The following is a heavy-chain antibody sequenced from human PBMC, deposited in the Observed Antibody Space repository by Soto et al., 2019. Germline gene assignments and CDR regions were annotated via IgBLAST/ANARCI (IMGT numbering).Heavy chain of an antibody. CDR1: GFTFGDYA. J-gene: IGHJ4*02. Sequence: GGSLRLSCTASGFTFGDYAMSWFRQAPGKGLEWVGFIRSKAYGGTKEYAASVKGRFTISRDDSKSIAYLQMNSLKTEDTAVYYCTRFVWFGELYYFHYWGQGTLVTVSS. CDR3: TRFVWFGELYYFHY. D-gene: IGHD3-10*01. V-gene: IGHV3-49*03. CDR2: IRSKAYGGTK.